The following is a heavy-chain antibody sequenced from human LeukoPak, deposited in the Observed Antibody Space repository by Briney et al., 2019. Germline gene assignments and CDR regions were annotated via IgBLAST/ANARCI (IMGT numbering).Heavy chain of an antibody. CDR3: ARAHLMEQQLLDY. D-gene: IGHD6-13*01. J-gene: IGHJ4*02. Sequence: QAGGSLRLSCAASGFIFSRDSMNWVRQAPGRGLEWISYISRDSDIRYYADSVRGRFHISRDNARNSLYLQMNSLRAEDTAVYYCARAHLMEQQLLDYWGQGTLVTVSS. V-gene: IGHV3-48*01. CDR1: GFIFSRDS. CDR2: ISRDSDIR.